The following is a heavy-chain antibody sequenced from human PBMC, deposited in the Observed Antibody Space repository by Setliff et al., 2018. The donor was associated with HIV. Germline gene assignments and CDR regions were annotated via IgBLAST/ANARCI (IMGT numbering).Heavy chain of an antibody. D-gene: IGHD5-18*01. CDR2: IIPIFGTA. CDR1: GYTFTSYD. CDR3: AREKGNMDSSMVLYYYFGMDV. V-gene: IGHV1-69*13. J-gene: IGHJ6*02. Sequence: SVKVSCKASGYTFTSYDINWVRQATGQGPEWMGGIIPIFGTANYAQRFQGRVTFTADESTSTVYMELRSLKSEDTAVYYCAREKGNMDSSMVLYYYFGMDVWGQGTTVTVSS.